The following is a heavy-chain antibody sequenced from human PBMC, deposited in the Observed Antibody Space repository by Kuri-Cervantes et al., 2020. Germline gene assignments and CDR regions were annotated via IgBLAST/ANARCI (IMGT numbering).Heavy chain of an antibody. CDR3: ARVGLERRETLLDY. J-gene: IGHJ4*02. V-gene: IGHV3-21*01. D-gene: IGHD1-1*01. CDR2: ISSSSSYI. Sequence: GESLKISCAASGFTFSSYSMNWVRQAPGKGLEWVSSISSSSSYIYYADSVKGRFTISRDNAKNSLYLQMNSLRAEDTAVYYCARVGLERRETLLDYWGQGTLVTVSS. CDR1: GFTFSSYS.